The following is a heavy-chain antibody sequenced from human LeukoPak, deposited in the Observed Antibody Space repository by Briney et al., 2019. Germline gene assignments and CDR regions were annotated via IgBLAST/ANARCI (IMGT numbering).Heavy chain of an antibody. V-gene: IGHV1-18*04. D-gene: IGHD3-22*01. J-gene: IGHJ4*02. CDR1: GYTFTSYY. CDR2: ISAYNGNT. Sequence: ASVKVSCKASGYTFTSYYMHWVRQAPGQGLEWMGWISAYNGNTNYAQKLQGRVTMTTDTSTSTAYMELRSLRSDDTAVYYCATALSGYYDSSGYYLRYWGQGTLVTVSS. CDR3: ATALSGYYDSSGYYLRY.